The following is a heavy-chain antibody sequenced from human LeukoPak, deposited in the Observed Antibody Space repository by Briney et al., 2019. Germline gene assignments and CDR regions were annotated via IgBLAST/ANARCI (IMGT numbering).Heavy chain of an antibody. J-gene: IGHJ4*02. CDR1: GGSFSGYY. Sequence: ETLSLTCAVYGGSFSGYYWSWIRQPPGKGLEWIGEINHSGSTNYNPSLKSRVTISVDTSKNQFSLKLSSVTAADTAVYYCARESSGRYPDYWGQGTLVTVSS. V-gene: IGHV4-34*01. D-gene: IGHD6-19*01. CDR2: INHSGST. CDR3: ARESSGRYPDY.